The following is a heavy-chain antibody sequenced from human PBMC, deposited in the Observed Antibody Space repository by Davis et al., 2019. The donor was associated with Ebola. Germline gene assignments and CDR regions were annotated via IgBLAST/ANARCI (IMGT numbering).Heavy chain of an antibody. CDR3: ARLRFLEWLLADY. D-gene: IGHD3-3*01. CDR2: IYYSGST. Sequence: SETLSLTCTVSGVSMSTYYWSWIRQPPGKGLEWIGSIYYSGSTNYNPSLKSRVTISVDTSKNQFSLKLSSVTAADTAVYYCARLRFLEWLLADYWGQGTLVTVSS. V-gene: IGHV4-59*08. CDR1: GVSMSTYY. J-gene: IGHJ4*02.